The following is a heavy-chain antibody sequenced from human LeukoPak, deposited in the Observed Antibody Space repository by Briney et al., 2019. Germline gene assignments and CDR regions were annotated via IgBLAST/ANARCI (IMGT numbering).Heavy chain of an antibody. Sequence: PSETLSLTCAVYGGSFSGYYWSWIRQPPGKGLEWIGEINHSGSTNYNPSLKSRVTISVDTSKNQFSLKLSSVTAADTAVYYCARGRHVLLWFGESVKPNYFDYWGQGTLVTVSS. V-gene: IGHV4-34*01. CDR3: ARGRHVLLWFGESVKPNYFDY. D-gene: IGHD3-10*01. CDR1: GGSFSGYY. J-gene: IGHJ4*02. CDR2: INHSGST.